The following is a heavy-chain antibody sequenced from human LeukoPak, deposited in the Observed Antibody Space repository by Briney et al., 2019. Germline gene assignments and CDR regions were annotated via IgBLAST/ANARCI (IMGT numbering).Heavy chain of an antibody. J-gene: IGHJ4*02. CDR2: ISGSGGST. D-gene: IGHD2-2*01. V-gene: IGHV3-23*01. CDR1: GFTFSSYA. CDR3: ATLRVGYCSSTSCPVTPRFDY. Sequence: PGGSLRLSCAASGFTFSSYAMSWVRQAPGKGLEWVSAISGSGGSTYYADSVKGRFTISRDNSKNTLYLQMNSLRAEDTAVYYCATLRVGYCSSTSCPVTPRFDYWGQGTLVTVSS.